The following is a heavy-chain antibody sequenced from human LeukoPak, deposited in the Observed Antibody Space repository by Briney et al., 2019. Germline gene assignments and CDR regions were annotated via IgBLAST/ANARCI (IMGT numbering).Heavy chain of an antibody. V-gene: IGHV3-11*03. Sequence: GGSLRLSCAVSGFTFSDYYMSWIRKAPGKGLEWVSYISSSSSYTYYADSVKGRFTISRDNSKNTLYLHMNSLRAEDTAVYYCVKYGADVWGQGTTVTVSS. D-gene: IGHD2/OR15-2a*01. CDR2: ISSSSSYT. J-gene: IGHJ6*02. CDR1: GFTFSDYY. CDR3: VKYGADV.